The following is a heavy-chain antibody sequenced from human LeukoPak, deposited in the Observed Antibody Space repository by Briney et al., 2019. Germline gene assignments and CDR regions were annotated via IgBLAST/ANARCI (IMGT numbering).Heavy chain of an antibody. J-gene: IGHJ4*02. D-gene: IGHD3-16*01. CDR2: IHTSGRT. CDR3: ARGRYGWLPFDY. V-gene: IGHV4-61*09. CDR1: GGSISGGSYY. Sequence: SETLSLTCTVSGGSISGGSYYWNWIRQPAGKGLAWIGHIHTSGRTSYKSSLTSRVTISVDTSKNQFTLKLSSVTAADTAVYYCARGRYGWLPFDYWGQGTLVTVSS.